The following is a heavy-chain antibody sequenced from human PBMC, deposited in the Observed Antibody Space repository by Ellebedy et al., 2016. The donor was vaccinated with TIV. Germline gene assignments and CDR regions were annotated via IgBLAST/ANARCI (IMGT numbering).Heavy chain of an antibody. Sequence: SETLSLTCAVSGGSLSDNYWTWIRQPPGKGLEWIGYIYYTGSTNYNPSLKSRVTIPVNTPRNQFSLNLSSVTAADTAVYYCVSSASMDAFDLWGQGTMVTVSS. D-gene: IGHD3-16*01. CDR1: GGSLSDNY. CDR3: VSSASMDAFDL. CDR2: IYYTGST. V-gene: IGHV4-59*01. J-gene: IGHJ3*01.